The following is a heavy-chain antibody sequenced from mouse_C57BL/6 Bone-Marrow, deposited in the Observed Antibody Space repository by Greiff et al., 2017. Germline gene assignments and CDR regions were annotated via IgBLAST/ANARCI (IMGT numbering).Heavy chain of an antibody. CDR2: IHPNSGST. CDR3: ARPPHYYGSSSSYYFDY. Sequence: VQLQQPGAELVKPGASVKLSCKASGYTFTSYWMHWVKQRPGQGLEWIGMIHPNSGSTNYNEKFKSKATLTVDKSSSTAYMQLSSLKSEDSAVYYCARPPHYYGSSSSYYFDYWGQGTTLTVSS. J-gene: IGHJ2*01. D-gene: IGHD1-1*01. CDR1: GYTFTSYW. V-gene: IGHV1-64*01.